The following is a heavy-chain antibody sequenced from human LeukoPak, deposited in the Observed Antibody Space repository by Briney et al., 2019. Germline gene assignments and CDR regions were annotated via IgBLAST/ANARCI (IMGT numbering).Heavy chain of an antibody. CDR3: AREGGDGLSPDNHGMDV. CDR1: GYTFTGYY. V-gene: IGHV1-2*02. D-gene: IGHD3/OR15-3a*01. CDR2: INPNSGGT. J-gene: IGHJ6*02. Sequence: KPGASVKVSCKASGYTFTGYYMHWVRQAPGQGLEWMGWINPNSGGTNYAQKFQGRVTMTRDTSISTAYMELSRLRSDDTAVYYCAREGGDGLSPDNHGMDVWGQGTTVTVSS.